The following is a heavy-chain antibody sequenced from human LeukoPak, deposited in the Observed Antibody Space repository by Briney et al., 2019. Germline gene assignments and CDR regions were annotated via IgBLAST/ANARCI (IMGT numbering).Heavy chain of an antibody. J-gene: IGHJ5*02. Sequence: SETLSLTCTVSGGSISSGSYYWSWIRQPAGKGLEWIGRIYTSGSTNYNPSLKSRVTISVDTSKNQFSLKLSSVTAADTAVYYCARDSLLRGGFDPWGQGTLVTVSS. D-gene: IGHD3-10*01. CDR3: ARDSLLRGGFDP. V-gene: IGHV4-61*02. CDR2: IYTSGST. CDR1: GGSISSGSYY.